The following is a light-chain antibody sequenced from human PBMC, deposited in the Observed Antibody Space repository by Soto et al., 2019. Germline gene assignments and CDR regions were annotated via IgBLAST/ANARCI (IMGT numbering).Light chain of an antibody. CDR3: QQFNRYPRT. CDR1: QGISSA. CDR2: DAS. J-gene: IGKJ5*01. Sequence: AIQLTQSPSSLSASVGDRVTITCRASQGISSALAWYQQKPGKAPKLLISDASSLETGVPSSFSGSGSGTDFTLTISSLQPEDSATYYCQQFNRYPRTFGQGTRLEIK. V-gene: IGKV1-13*02.